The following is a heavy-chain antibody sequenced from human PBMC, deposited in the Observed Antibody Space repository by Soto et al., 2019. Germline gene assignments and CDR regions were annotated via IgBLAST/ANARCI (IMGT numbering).Heavy chain of an antibody. CDR1: GLIFSNYK. J-gene: IGHJ4*02. V-gene: IGHV3-74*01. Sequence: GGSLRLSCAASGLIFSNYKMHWVRQARVNGLVFVSRINTYWSIIDCADAVKGRFTVSGDKAKKTLYLQMNSLRADDTAVYYCERDTDGLHYWGQGTLVTVSS. CDR2: INTYWSII. CDR3: ERDTDGLHY.